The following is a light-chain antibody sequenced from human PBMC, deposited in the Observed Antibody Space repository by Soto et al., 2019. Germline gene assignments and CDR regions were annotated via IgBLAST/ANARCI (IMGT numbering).Light chain of an antibody. CDR1: QSVTTY. Sequence: ETVLTQSPATLSLSPGERATLSCRASQSVTTYLAWYQQKPGQAPRLLIYDASNRATGIPARFSGSGSETDFTLTISSQEPEDFAVYYCQQRSNWPPGYTFGQGTKLEIK. CDR2: DAS. CDR3: QQRSNWPPGYT. V-gene: IGKV3-11*01. J-gene: IGKJ2*01.